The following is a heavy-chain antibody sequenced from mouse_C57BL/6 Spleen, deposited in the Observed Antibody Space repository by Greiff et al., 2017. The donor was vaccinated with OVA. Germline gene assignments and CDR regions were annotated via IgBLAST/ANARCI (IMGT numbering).Heavy chain of an antibody. CDR2: IDPSDSYT. Sequence: QVQLQQSGAELVKPGASVKLSCKASGYTFTSYWMQWVKQRPGQGLEWIGEIDPSDSYTNYNQKFKGKATLTVDTSSSTAYMQLSSLTSEDSAVYYCARRPLYYFDYWGQGTTLTVSS. V-gene: IGHV1-50*01. J-gene: IGHJ2*01. CDR3: ARRPLYYFDY. D-gene: IGHD6-1*01. CDR1: GYTFTSYW.